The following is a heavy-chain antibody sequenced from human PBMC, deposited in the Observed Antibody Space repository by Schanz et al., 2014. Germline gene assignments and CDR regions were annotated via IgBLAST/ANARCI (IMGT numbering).Heavy chain of an antibody. Sequence: EVQLVQSGGGLVQPGGSLRLSCSASTFTFDHYAMTWVRQAPGKGLEWVSVISWNSGTIGYADSVKGRFTISRDNSKNTVYLQMNSLRPGDTAVYYCARESSNDIVLVPGAVFDHWGQGILVTVSS. CDR3: ARESSNDIVLVPGAVFDH. J-gene: IGHJ4*02. V-gene: IGHV3-9*01. CDR1: TFTFDHYA. CDR2: ISWNSGTI. D-gene: IGHD2-2*01.